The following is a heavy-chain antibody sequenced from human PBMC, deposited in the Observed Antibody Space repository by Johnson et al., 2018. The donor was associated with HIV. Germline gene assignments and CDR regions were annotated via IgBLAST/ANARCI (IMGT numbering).Heavy chain of an antibody. V-gene: IGHV3-74*02. J-gene: IGHJ3*02. CDR1: GFTFSSYA. CDR3: ARAGYGGNYAFDI. D-gene: IGHD4-23*01. Sequence: VQLVESGGGLVQPGGSLRLSCAASGFTFSSYAMSWVRQAPGKGLVWVSRINSDGSSTSYADSVKGLFTISRDNAKNSLYLQMNSLRAEETAVYYCARAGYGGNYAFDIWGQGTMVTVSS. CDR2: INSDGSST.